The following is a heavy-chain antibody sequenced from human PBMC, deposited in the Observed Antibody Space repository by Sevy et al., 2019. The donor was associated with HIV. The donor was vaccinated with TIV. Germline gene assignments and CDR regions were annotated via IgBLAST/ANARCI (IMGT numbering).Heavy chain of an antibody. D-gene: IGHD3-16*01. CDR1: GFTFSSYD. CDR3: ARDHVKDGKGGDYYYHAMDV. Sequence: GGSLRLSCTASGFTFSSYDMNWVRQAPGKGLEWVSKISSSGSSIYYADSVKGRFTISRDNAKNSLNLQMNSLRAEDTAVYYCARDHVKDGKGGDYYYHAMDVWGRGTTVTVSS. CDR2: ISSSGSSI. J-gene: IGHJ6*02. V-gene: IGHV3-48*03.